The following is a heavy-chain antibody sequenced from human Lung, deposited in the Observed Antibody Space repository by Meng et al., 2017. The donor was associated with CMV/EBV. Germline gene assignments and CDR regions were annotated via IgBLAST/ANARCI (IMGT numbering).Heavy chain of an antibody. CDR3: ARARVVPAYYYGTDV. J-gene: IGHJ6*02. CDR1: GGSFSGYY. Sequence: SXXXSLXXAVYGGSFSGYYWSWIRKPPGKVLEWIGEINHSGSTNYTPSLKSRVTISVDTSKNQFSLKLSSVTAADTAVYYCARARVVPAYYYGTDVRRQGTTVTVS. V-gene: IGHV4-34*01. D-gene: IGHD2-2*01. CDR2: INHSGST.